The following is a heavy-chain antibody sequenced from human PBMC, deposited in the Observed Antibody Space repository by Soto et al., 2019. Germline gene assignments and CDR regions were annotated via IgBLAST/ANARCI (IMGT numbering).Heavy chain of an antibody. Sequence: QVQLQESGPGLVKPSQTLSLTCTVSGGSISSGGYYWSWIRQHPGKGLEWIGYIYYSGSTYYNPSIKNRVTISVDTSKTQFSLKLSSVTDADTAVYYCARALDIVAKSPYYFDYWGQGTLVTVSS. D-gene: IGHD5-12*01. CDR3: ARALDIVAKSPYYFDY. CDR2: IYYSGST. CDR1: GGSISSGGYY. J-gene: IGHJ4*02. V-gene: IGHV4-31*03.